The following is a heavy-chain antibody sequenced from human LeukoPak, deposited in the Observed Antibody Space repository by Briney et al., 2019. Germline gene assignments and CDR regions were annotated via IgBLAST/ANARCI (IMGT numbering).Heavy chain of an antibody. CDR2: IYYSGST. CDR1: GGSISSSSYY. CDR3: ARRGDYFDFWSGFDY. J-gene: IGHJ4*02. D-gene: IGHD3-3*01. Sequence: SETLSLTCTVSGGSISSSSYYWGWIRQPPGKGLEWIGSIYYSGSTYYNPSLKSRVTISVDTSKNQFSLRLSSVTAADTAVYYCARRGDYFDFWSGFDYWGQGSLVTVSS. V-gene: IGHV4-39*01.